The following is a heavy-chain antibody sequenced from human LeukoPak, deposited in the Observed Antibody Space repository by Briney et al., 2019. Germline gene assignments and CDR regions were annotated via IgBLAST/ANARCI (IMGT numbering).Heavy chain of an antibody. CDR1: GFTFSNAW. D-gene: IGHD3-22*01. J-gene: IGHJ4*02. Sequence: TGGSLRLSCAASGFTFSNAWMSWVRQAPGKGLEWVGRIKSKTDGGTTDYAAPVKGRFTISRDDSKNTLYLQMNSLKTEDTAVYYCTTDFIRGHYYDSSGYYHVGYWGQGTLVTVSS. CDR2: IKSKTDGGTT. CDR3: TTDFIRGHYYDSSGYYHVGY. V-gene: IGHV3-15*01.